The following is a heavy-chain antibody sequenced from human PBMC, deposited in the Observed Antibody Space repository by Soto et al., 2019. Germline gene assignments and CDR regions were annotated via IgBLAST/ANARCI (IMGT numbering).Heavy chain of an antibody. CDR2: IWYDGSNK. J-gene: IGHJ4*02. D-gene: IGHD3-22*01. CDR3: PRDTYYYDSSGYYYPLDY. CDR1: GFTFSSYG. V-gene: IGHV3-33*01. Sequence: QVQLVESGGGVVQPGRSLRLSCAASGFTFSSYGMHWVRQAPGKGLEWVAVIWYDGSNKYYADYVKGRFTISRDNSKNTLYLQMNSLRAEDTAVYYWPRDTYYYDSSGYYYPLDYWGQGTLVTVSS.